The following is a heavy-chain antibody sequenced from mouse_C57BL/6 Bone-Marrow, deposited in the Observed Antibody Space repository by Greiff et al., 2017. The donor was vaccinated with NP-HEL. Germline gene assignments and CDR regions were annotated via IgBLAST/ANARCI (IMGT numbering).Heavy chain of an antibody. CDR3: ARDHDYEFAY. D-gene: IGHD2-4*01. J-gene: IGHJ3*01. Sequence: QVQLQQSGAELVRPGASVKLSCKASGYTFTDYYINWVKQRPGQGLEWIARIYPGSGNTYYNEKFKGKATLTAEKSSSTAYMQLSSLTSEDSAVYFCARDHDYEFAYWGQGTLVTVSA. V-gene: IGHV1-76*01. CDR1: GYTFTDYY. CDR2: IYPGSGNT.